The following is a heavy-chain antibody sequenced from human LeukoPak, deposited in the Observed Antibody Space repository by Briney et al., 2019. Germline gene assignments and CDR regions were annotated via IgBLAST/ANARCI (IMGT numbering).Heavy chain of an antibody. J-gene: IGHJ4*02. D-gene: IGHD5-18*01. CDR3: ARDRGYSYGRARYFDY. CDR2: ISSSSYI. CDR1: GFTFSSYS. Sequence: GRSLRLSCAASGFTFSSYSMNWVRQAPGKGLEWVSSISSSSYIYYADSVKGRFTISRDNAKNSLYLQMNSLRAEDTAVYYCARDRGYSYGRARYFDYWGQGTLVTVSS. V-gene: IGHV3-21*01.